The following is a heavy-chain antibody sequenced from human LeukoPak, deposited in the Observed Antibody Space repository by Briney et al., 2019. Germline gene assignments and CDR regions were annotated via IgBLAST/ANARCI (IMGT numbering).Heavy chain of an antibody. Sequence: PSQTLSLTCTVSGGSISSGSYYWSWIRQPAGKGLEWIGRIYTSGSTNYNPSLKSRVTISVDTSKNQFSLKLSSVTAADTAVYYCASSPRTYSSSWYIDYWGQGTLVTVSS. CDR3: ASSPRTYSSSWYIDY. D-gene: IGHD6-13*01. CDR1: GGSISSGSYY. J-gene: IGHJ4*02. V-gene: IGHV4-61*02. CDR2: IYTSGST.